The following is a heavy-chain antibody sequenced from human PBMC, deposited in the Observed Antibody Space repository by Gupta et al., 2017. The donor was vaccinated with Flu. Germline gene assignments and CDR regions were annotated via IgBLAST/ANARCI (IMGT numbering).Heavy chain of an antibody. CDR2: INPASGGT. Sequence: QVQLAQDGAEVKKPGAAGKVSCKAYDYVFNGYSMHWMRQAPGQGLEWMGRINPASGGTKYAQKFLGRVTMTSDTSSSTAYMELSSLRSDDTAVYYCARGRVGATFSGFYMDVWGKGTTVVVSS. V-gene: IGHV1-2*06. CDR1: DYVFNGYS. J-gene: IGHJ6*03. D-gene: IGHD1-26*01. CDR3: ARGRVGATFSGFYMDV.